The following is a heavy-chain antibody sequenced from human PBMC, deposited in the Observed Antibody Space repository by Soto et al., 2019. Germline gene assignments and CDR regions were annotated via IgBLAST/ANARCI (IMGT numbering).Heavy chain of an antibody. V-gene: IGHV3-74*01. Sequence: GGSLRLSCAASGFTFRNYWMNWVRQAPGKGLVWVSRINGDGSITDYADSVKGRFTISRDNAKNTVSLQMNSLSAEDTAVYYCASLDWNYDVWGQGTQVTVSS. D-gene: IGHD1-7*01. CDR3: ASLDWNYDV. CDR2: INGDGSIT. J-gene: IGHJ4*02. CDR1: GFTFRNYW.